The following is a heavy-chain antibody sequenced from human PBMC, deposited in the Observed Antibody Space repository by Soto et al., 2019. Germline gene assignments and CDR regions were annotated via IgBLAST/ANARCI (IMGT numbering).Heavy chain of an antibody. CDR1: GFTFRTNP. CDR2: VSDSGAKT. CDR3: AKEVSLGSTVDLGY. D-gene: IGHD7-27*01. V-gene: IGHV3-23*01. J-gene: IGHJ4*02. Sequence: GGSLRLSCVASGFTFRTNPMSWVRQAPGKGLEWVSGVSDSGAKTYYADAVKGRFTISRDNSMGTLYLQMKSLRVEDTAIYYCAKEVSLGSTVDLGYWGQGALVTVSS.